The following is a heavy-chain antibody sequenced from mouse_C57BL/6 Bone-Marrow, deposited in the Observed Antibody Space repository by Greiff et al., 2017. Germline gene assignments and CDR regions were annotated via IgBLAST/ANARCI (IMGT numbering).Heavy chain of an antibody. CDR1: GYAFSSSW. CDR2: IYPGDGDT. CDR3: ASTVVATDY. Sequence: QVQLQQSGPELVKPGASVKISCKASGYAFSSSWMNWVKQRPGKGLEWIGRIYPGDGDTNYNGKFKGKATLTADKSSSTAYMQLSSLTSEDSAVDFCASTVVATDYWGQGTTLTVSS. V-gene: IGHV1-82*01. J-gene: IGHJ2*01. D-gene: IGHD1-1*01.